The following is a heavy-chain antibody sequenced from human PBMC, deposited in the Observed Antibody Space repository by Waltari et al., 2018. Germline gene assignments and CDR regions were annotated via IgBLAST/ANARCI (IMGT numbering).Heavy chain of an antibody. J-gene: IGHJ4*02. CDR2: ISSSSRFI. CDR1: GFNFRTYT. Sequence: EVQLVESGGGLVKPGGSLRLSCAASGFNFRTYTMNWVRQAPGKSQEWVSSISSSSRFIYYADSMKGRFTISRDNAKNSLYLQMDSLRVEDTATYYCAREGSSWTPFDCWGQGTQVTVSS. V-gene: IGHV3-21*01. CDR3: AREGSSWTPFDC. D-gene: IGHD6-13*01.